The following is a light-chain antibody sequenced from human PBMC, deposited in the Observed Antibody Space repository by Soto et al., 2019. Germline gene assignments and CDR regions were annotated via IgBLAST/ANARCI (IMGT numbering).Light chain of an antibody. V-gene: IGKV4-1*01. CDR1: QSVLYSSNNHNY. J-gene: IGKJ3*01. CDR2: WAS. Sequence: DIVMTQSPDSLAVSLGERATIYCKSSQSVLYSSNNHNYLAWYQQKAGQPPKLLIYWASTRQSGVSDRFSGSGSGTDFTLTISSLQAEDVAVYYCQQYYTTPFTFGPGTKVDI. CDR3: QQYYTTPFT.